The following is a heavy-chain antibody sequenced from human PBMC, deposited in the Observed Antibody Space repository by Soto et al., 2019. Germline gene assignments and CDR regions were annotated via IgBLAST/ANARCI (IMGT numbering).Heavy chain of an antibody. J-gene: IGHJ4*02. V-gene: IGHV4-61*01. Sequence: SETLSLTCTVSGGSVNSDFYYWSWIRQPPGKGLEWIGYIYYTGGTNHNPSLKSRVTISLDTSRNQFSLKLSSVTAADTAVFYCAREYSNSPEAFDYWGQGDLVTVSS. CDR2: IYYTGGT. CDR1: GGSVNSDFYY. CDR3: AREYSNSPEAFDY. D-gene: IGHD6-6*01.